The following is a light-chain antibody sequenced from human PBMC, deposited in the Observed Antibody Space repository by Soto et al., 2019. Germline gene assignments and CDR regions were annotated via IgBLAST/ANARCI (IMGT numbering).Light chain of an antibody. CDR1: QSISSY. CDR3: QQSYNTPPFT. CDR2: AAS. V-gene: IGKV1-39*01. Sequence: DIQMTQSPSSLSASVGDRVTITCRASQSISSYLNWYQQKPGKAPKLLIYAASSLQSGVPSRFSGSGSGTDFTLTIRSLQPEDVATYYCQQSYNTPPFTFGQGTKLEIK. J-gene: IGKJ2*01.